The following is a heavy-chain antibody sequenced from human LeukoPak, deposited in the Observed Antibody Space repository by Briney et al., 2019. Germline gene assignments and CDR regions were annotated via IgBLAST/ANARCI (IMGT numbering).Heavy chain of an antibody. CDR2: IYHSGST. Sequence: SETLSLTCAVSGGSISSGGYSWSWIRQPPGKGLEWIGYIYHSGSTNYNPSLKSRVTISVDTSKNQFSLKLSSVTAADTAVYYCARPSYYYDSSGYLAHWGQGTLVTVSS. D-gene: IGHD3-22*01. CDR3: ARPSYYYDSSGYLAH. V-gene: IGHV4-30-2*01. J-gene: IGHJ4*02. CDR1: GGSISSGGYS.